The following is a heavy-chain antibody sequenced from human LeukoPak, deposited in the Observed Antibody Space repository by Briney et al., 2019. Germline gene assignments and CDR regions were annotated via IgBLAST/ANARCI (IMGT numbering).Heavy chain of an antibody. V-gene: IGHV3-23*01. Sequence: GGSLILSCAASGFTFSSYAMSWVRQAPGKGLEWVSAISGSGPYTFYTDSVKGRFTISRDSSKNTLYLQMNSLRAEDTALYYCAKHGYCSGISCFFDFWGQGTQVTVSS. D-gene: IGHD2-2*03. CDR3: AKHGYCSGISCFFDF. J-gene: IGHJ4*02. CDR2: ISGSGPYT. CDR1: GFTFSSYA.